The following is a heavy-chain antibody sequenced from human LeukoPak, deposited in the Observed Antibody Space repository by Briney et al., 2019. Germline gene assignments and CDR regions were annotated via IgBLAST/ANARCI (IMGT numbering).Heavy chain of an antibody. CDR3: ARDKITGASSFDH. Sequence: QPGGSLLLSCAASDFTFSTYWMSWVRPAPGKGPEWVANIRQDGGEIYYVDSVKGRFTISRDNAKNSLYLQMNSLRAEDTAVYYCARDKITGASSFDHWGQGTLVTVSS. V-gene: IGHV3-7*04. CDR2: IRQDGGEI. CDR1: DFTFSTYW. J-gene: IGHJ4*02. D-gene: IGHD1-14*01.